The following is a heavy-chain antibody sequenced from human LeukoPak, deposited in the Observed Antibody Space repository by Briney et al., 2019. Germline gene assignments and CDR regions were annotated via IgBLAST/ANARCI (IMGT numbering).Heavy chain of an antibody. Sequence: RGSLRLSCAASGFTFSSDWMHWVRHAPGKGLVWVSRINSDGITTNYADSVKGRFTISRDNAKNTLYLQMNSLRADDTAVYYCARTPYCSSTTCEDFDYWGQGTLVTVSS. CDR1: GFTFSSDW. CDR2: INSDGITT. CDR3: ARTPYCSSTTCEDFDY. V-gene: IGHV3-74*01. D-gene: IGHD2-2*01. J-gene: IGHJ4*02.